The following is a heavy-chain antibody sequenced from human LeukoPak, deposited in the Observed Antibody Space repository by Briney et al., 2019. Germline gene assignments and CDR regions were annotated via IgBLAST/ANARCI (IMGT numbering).Heavy chain of an antibody. J-gene: IGHJ4*02. D-gene: IGHD4/OR15-4a*01. CDR3: ARRKEVQTTFDY. CDR2: IKEDGSET. V-gene: IGHV3-7*02. Sequence: GRRLIQGKGLEWVANIKEDGSETYYVDSVKGRFTISRDNAKNSLDLQMNSLRDEDTAVYYCARRKEVQTTFDYWGQGTLVTVSS.